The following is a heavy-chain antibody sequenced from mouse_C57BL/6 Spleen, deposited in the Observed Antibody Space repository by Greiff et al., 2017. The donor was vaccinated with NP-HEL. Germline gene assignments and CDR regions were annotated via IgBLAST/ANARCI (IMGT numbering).Heavy chain of an antibody. CDR3: ARDGLIYYYGSSPYYFDY. Sequence: VQLKESEGGLVQPGSSMKLSCTASGFTFSDYYMAWVRQVPEKGLEWVANINYDGSSTYYLDSLKSRFIISRDNAKNILYLQMSSLKSEDTATYYCARDGLIYYYGSSPYYFDYWGQGTTLTVSS. CDR2: INYDGSST. D-gene: IGHD1-1*01. V-gene: IGHV5-16*01. J-gene: IGHJ2*01. CDR1: GFTFSDYY.